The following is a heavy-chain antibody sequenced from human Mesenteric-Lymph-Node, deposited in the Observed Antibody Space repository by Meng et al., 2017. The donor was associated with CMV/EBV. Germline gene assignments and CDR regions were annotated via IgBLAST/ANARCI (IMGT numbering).Heavy chain of an antibody. Sequence: GESLKISCAASGLTFSNAWMTWVRQAPGKGLEWVGRIKSNSDGGTADYAAPVKGRFTFSRDDSKNTFYLQMNSLKTEDTAVYYCAADDYGSGSYLFDYWGQGTLVTVSS. CDR1: GLTFSNAW. V-gene: IGHV3-15*01. J-gene: IGHJ4*02. CDR3: AADDYGSGSYLFDY. D-gene: IGHD3-10*01. CDR2: IKSNSDGGTA.